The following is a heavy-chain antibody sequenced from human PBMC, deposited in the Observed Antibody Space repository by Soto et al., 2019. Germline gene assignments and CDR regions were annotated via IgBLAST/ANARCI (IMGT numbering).Heavy chain of an antibody. CDR3: ASQGFGPYYYYMDV. V-gene: IGHV3-66*04. D-gene: IGHD3-10*01. CDR2: IYSGGST. J-gene: IGHJ6*03. Sequence: PGGSLRLSCAASGVTVSRYYMGGVRQAPGKGLEWVSVIYSGGSTYYADSVKGRFTISRDNSKNTLYLQMNSLRAEDTAVYYCASQGFGPYYYYMDVWGKGTTVTVSS. CDR1: GVTVSRYY.